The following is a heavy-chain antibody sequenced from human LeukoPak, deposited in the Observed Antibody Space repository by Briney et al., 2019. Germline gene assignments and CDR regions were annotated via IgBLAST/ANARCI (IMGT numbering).Heavy chain of an antibody. Sequence: GGSLRLSCAASGFTFTTYSMTWVRQAPGKGLEWVSIISSGSSAIFSADALKGRFTISRDDAKNLLYLDMNSLRAEDTAVYYCARGHTAVTRHFDFWGQGALVTVSS. V-gene: IGHV3-21*01. J-gene: IGHJ4*02. CDR2: ISSGSSAI. CDR1: GFTFTTYS. D-gene: IGHD4-17*01. CDR3: ARGHTAVTRHFDF.